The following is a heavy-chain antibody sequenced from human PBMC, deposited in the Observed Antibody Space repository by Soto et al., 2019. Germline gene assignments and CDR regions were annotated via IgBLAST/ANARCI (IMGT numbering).Heavy chain of an antibody. D-gene: IGHD2-2*02. CDR3: VRSWGVYCSSTRCYSPWLDP. V-gene: IGHV3-48*03. J-gene: IGHJ5*02. CDR1: GFTFSSHE. Sequence: EVQLVESGGGLVQPGGSLRLSCVASGFTFSSHEMNWVRQAPGKGLEWVSYISSSGSPIDYADSVRGRFTISRDNAKNSVILLMNSLRVEDTAIYYCVRSWGVYCSSTRCYSPWLDPWGQGTLVTVSS. CDR2: ISSSGSPI.